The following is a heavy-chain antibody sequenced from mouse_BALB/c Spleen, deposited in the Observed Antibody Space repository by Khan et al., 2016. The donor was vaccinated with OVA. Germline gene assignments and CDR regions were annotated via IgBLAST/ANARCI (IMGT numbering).Heavy chain of an antibody. CDR3: ARDYWFAY. CDR1: GFTFSNYG. CDR2: ISSGDTT. J-gene: IGHJ3*01. V-gene: IGHV5-6-5*01. Sequence: EVELVESGGGLVKPGGSLKLSCAASGFTFSNYGVSWVRQTPEKRLEWVASISSGDTTYYPDSVKGRFTISRDNARNIQYLQMSSLRSEDTAMYYCARDYWFAYWGQGTLVTVSA.